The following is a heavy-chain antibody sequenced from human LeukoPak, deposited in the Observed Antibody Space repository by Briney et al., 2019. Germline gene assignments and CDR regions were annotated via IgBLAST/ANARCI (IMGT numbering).Heavy chain of an antibody. Sequence: SETLSLTCTVSGGSISSSSYYWGWIRQPPGKGLEWIGSIYYSGSTYYNPSLKSRVTISVDTSKNQFSLKLSSVTAADTAVYYCAGGGNIEAFDIWGQGTMVTVSS. CDR3: AGGGNIEAFDI. V-gene: IGHV4-39*07. CDR2: IYYSGST. D-gene: IGHD4-23*01. J-gene: IGHJ3*02. CDR1: GGSISSSSYY.